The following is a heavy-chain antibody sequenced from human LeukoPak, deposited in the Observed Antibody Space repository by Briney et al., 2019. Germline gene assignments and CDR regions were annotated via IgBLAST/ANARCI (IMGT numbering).Heavy chain of an antibody. D-gene: IGHD4-17*01. V-gene: IGHV4-59*08. Sequence: SETLSLTCTVSGDSISSYSWSWIRQPPGKGLEWIGHIYYSGTTNYNPSLKSRLTISVDTSKNQFSLNLSSVTAADTAVYYCARGMTTGPDPWGQGTLVTVSS. CDR3: ARGMTTGPDP. CDR2: IYYSGTT. J-gene: IGHJ5*02. CDR1: GDSISSYS.